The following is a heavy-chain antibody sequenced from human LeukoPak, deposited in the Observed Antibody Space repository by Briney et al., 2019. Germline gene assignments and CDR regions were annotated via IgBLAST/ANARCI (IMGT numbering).Heavy chain of an antibody. Sequence: GGSLRLSCAASGFNVSGNYMSWVRQAPGKGLEWVSVIYLDGTTYYADSVKGRFTISRDNSKNTLYLQMNSLRAEDTAVFYCAREGMKNANFDCWGQGTLVTVSS. CDR1: GFNVSGNY. V-gene: IGHV3-53*01. CDR3: AREGMKNANFDC. D-gene: IGHD1-1*01. J-gene: IGHJ4*02. CDR2: IYLDGTT.